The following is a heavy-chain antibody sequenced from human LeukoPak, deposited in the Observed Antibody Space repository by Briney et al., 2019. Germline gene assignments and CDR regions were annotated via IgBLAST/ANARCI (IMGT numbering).Heavy chain of an antibody. CDR3: AKEKVSLFSSSPRPPGY. CDR1: GFTFSSYG. V-gene: IGHV3-30*18. J-gene: IGHJ4*02. Sequence: PGGSLRLSCAASGFTFSSYGMHWVRQAPGKGLEWVAVISYDGSNKYYADSVKGRFTISRDNSKNTLYLQMNSLRAEDTAVYYCAKEKVSLFSSSPRPPGYWGQGTLVAVSS. D-gene: IGHD6-6*01. CDR2: ISYDGSNK.